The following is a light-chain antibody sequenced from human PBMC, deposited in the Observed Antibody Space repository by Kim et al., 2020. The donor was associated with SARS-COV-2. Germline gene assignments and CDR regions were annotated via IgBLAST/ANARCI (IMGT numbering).Light chain of an antibody. J-gene: IGLJ2*01. CDR2: HDD. CDR3: QAWHVNMMI. V-gene: IGLV3-1*01. CDR1: QLGNKY. Sequence: SYELTQPPSVSVSPGQTATITCSGDQLGNKYAYWYQQKPGQSPVLVIYHDDKRPSEIPDRFSGSNSGNTATLTISGTQAMDEADYYCQAWHVNMMIFGGGTKVTVL.